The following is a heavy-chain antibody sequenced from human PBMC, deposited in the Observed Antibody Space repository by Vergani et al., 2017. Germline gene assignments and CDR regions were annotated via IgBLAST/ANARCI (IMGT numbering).Heavy chain of an antibody. CDR3: ARRYYDSSGPFDY. D-gene: IGHD3-22*01. V-gene: IGHV4-4*07. J-gene: IGHJ4*02. Sequence: QVPLQESGPGLVNPSETLSLTCSVSGGSITNYYWSWIRQAAGKGLEWIGRVSVSGSTDSNSSLRSRVTMSIDTSKNQFSLKLSSVTAADTAVYYCARRYYDSSGPFDYWGQGTLVTVSS. CDR1: GGSITNYY. CDR2: VSVSGST.